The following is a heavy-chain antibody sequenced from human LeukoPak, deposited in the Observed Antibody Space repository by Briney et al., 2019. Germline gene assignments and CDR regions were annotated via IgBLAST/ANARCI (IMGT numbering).Heavy chain of an antibody. CDR2: IKQDGSEK. Sequence: PGGSLRLSCAASGFTFSSYGMHWVRQAPGKGLEWVANIKQDGSEKYYVDSVKGRFTISRDNAKNSLYLQMNSLRAEDTAVYYCASLKPDYWGQGTLVTVSS. CDR3: ASLKPDY. J-gene: IGHJ4*02. CDR1: GFTFSSYG. V-gene: IGHV3-7*01.